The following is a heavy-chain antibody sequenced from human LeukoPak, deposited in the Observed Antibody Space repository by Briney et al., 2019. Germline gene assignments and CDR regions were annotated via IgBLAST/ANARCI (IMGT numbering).Heavy chain of an antibody. V-gene: IGHV3-23*01. CDR3: AKGGDVAVVPAAGPYYAMDV. CDR1: GFTLSSYT. CDR2: ISRRGDTK. D-gene: IGHD2-2*01. Sequence: GGSLRLSCVASGFTLSSYTLNWVRRTPGKGLEWVSVISRRGDTKYYADSVKGRFTISRDNSKNTVFLQMNSLSADDTATYYCAKGGDVAVVPAAGPYYAMDVWGQGTTVTVSS. J-gene: IGHJ6*02.